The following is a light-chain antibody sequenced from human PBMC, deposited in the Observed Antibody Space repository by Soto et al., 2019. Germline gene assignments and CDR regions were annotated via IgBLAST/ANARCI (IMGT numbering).Light chain of an antibody. V-gene: IGLV3-1*01. Sequence: SYELTQPPSVSVSPGQTASITCSGDNLGDKYASWYQQKPGQPPVLVVYQDSKRPSGIPERFSGSNSGNTASLTISGTQALDEADYYCQAWDLTSHYVFGTGTKLTVL. CDR1: NLGDKY. CDR2: QDS. CDR3: QAWDLTSHYV. J-gene: IGLJ1*01.